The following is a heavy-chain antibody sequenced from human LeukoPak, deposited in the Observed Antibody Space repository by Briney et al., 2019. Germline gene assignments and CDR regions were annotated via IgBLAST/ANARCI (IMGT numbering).Heavy chain of an antibody. Sequence: GGSLRLSCAASGFTFSSYWMHRVRQAPGKGLVWVSRINSDGSSTSYADSVKGRFTISRDNAKNTLYLQMNSLRAEDTAVYYCARMGPDYYGSGSYYYVYWGQGTLVTVSS. J-gene: IGHJ4*02. CDR3: ARMGPDYYGSGSYYYVY. CDR2: INSDGSST. CDR1: GFTFSSYW. V-gene: IGHV3-74*01. D-gene: IGHD3-10*01.